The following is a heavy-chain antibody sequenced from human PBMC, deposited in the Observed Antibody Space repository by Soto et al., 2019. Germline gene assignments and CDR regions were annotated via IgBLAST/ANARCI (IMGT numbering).Heavy chain of an antibody. D-gene: IGHD1-7*01. CDR3: ARALREELPIYYFDS. CDR2: IYWDDDK. CDR1: GFSLSNSRVG. V-gene: IGHV2-5*02. Sequence: SGPELGNHAQSLTMTCTFSGFSLSNSRVGVGWIRQPPGKALEWLALIYWDDDKRYSPSLKSRLTISRDTSKSQVVLTMTNVDPVDTGTYFCARALREELPIYYFDSWGQGILVTVS. J-gene: IGHJ4*02.